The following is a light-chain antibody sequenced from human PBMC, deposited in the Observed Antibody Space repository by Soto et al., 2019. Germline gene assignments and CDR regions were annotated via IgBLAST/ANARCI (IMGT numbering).Light chain of an antibody. CDR1: RSDVGGYNY. CDR3: SSYSSSSTRV. Sequence: QSALTQPASVSGSPGQSITISCTGTRSDVGGYNYVSWYQQHPGKAPKLMIYEVSNRPSGVSNRFSGSKSGNTASLTISGLQAEDEAEYYFSSYSSSSTRVFGTGTKLTVL. CDR2: EVS. V-gene: IGLV2-14*01. J-gene: IGLJ1*01.